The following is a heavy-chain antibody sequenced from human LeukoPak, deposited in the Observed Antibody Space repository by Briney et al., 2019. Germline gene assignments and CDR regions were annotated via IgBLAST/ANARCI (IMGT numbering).Heavy chain of an antibody. CDR3: ARDQYDTWSRRGNFDS. CDR2: IKQDGSEK. V-gene: IGHV3-7*03. CDR1: GLPFSNFW. Sequence: GGSLRLSCAASGLPFSNFWMNWVRQAPGKGLEGVANIKQDGSEKYYVDSVKGRFTNSRDNAKNSLYLQMNSLRAEDTAVFYCARDQYDTWSRRGNFDSWGQGTLVIVSS. J-gene: IGHJ4*02. D-gene: IGHD3/OR15-3a*01.